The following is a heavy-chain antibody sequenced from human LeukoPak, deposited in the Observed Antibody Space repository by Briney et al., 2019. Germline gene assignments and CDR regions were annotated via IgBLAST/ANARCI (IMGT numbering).Heavy chain of an antibody. D-gene: IGHD3-3*01. J-gene: IGHJ4*02. V-gene: IGHV3-30*04. CDR2: ISPDGSTT. CDR3: ATEGEEWTNPDN. Sequence: PGGSLRLSCAASGFTFTTTGLHWVRQAPGKGLEWLAMISPDGSTTFYTDSMKGRFTISRDNSNNTLYLQMESLRVEDTALYYCATEGEEWTNPDNWGQGTLVIVSS. CDR1: GFTFTTTG.